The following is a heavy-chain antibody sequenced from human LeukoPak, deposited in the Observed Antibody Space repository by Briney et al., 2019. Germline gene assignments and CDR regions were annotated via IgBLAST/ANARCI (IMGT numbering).Heavy chain of an antibody. CDR3: ARARTSYCSSTSCHDRLPGY. CDR2: INPSGGST. Sequence: ASVTVSCKASGYTFTSYYMHWVRQAPGQGLEWMGIINPSGGSTSYAQKFQGRVTMTRDMSTSTVYMELSSLRSEDTAVYYCARARTSYCSSTSCHDRLPGYWGQGTLVTVSS. J-gene: IGHJ1*01. CDR1: GYTFTSYY. V-gene: IGHV1-46*01. D-gene: IGHD2-2*01.